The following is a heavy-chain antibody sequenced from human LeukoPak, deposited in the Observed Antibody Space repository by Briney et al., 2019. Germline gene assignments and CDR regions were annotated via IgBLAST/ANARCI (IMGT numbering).Heavy chain of an antibody. J-gene: IGHJ5*02. D-gene: IGHD3-9*01. V-gene: IGHV4-34*01. CDR3: ARVPGVYYDSLTGYGSGWFDP. Sequence: KPSETLSLTCAVYGGSFSGYYWSWIRQPPGKGLEWIGEINHSGSTNYNPSLKSRVTISVDTSKNQFSLRVRSMTAADTGVYYCARVPGVYYDSLTGYGSGWFDPWGQGTLVTVPS. CDR1: GGSFSGYY. CDR2: INHSGST.